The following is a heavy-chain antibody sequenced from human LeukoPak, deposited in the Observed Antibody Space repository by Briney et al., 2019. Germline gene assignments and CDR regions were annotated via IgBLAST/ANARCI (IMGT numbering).Heavy chain of an antibody. J-gene: IGHJ4*02. D-gene: IGHD3-10*01. CDR1: GGSISSYY. CDR3: AREGGGSGSYYNGN. CDR2: IYYSGST. Sequence: SETLSLTCTVSGGSISSYYWSWIRQPPGKGLEWIGYIYYSGSTNYNPSLKSRVTISVDTSKNQFSLKLSSVTAADTAVYYCAREGGGSGSYYNGNWGQGTLVTVSS. V-gene: IGHV4-59*12.